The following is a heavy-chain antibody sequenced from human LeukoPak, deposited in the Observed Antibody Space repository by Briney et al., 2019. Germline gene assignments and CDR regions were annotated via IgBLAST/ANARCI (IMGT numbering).Heavy chain of an antibody. D-gene: IGHD3-22*01. Sequence: GGFLRLSCAASGFTFSSYWMSWVRQAPGKGLEWVANIKQDGSEKYYVDSVKGRFTISRDNAKNSLYLQMNSLRAEDTAVYYCARGPYYDSSGYSPSPYYFDYWGQGTLVTVSS. CDR1: GFTFSSYW. J-gene: IGHJ4*02. CDR3: ARGPYYDSSGYSPSPYYFDY. CDR2: IKQDGSEK. V-gene: IGHV3-7*01.